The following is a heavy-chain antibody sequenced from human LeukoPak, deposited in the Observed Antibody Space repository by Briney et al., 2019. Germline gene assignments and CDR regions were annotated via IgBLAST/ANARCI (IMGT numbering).Heavy chain of an antibody. Sequence: PGGSLRLSCAASGFTFSSYAMSWVRQTPGKGLEWVSAISGSGGSTYYADSVKGRFTISRDNSKNTLYLQMNSLRAEDTAVYYCAKGRGYSYAALPGYWGQGTLVTVSS. CDR3: AKGRGYSYAALPGY. CDR2: ISGSGGST. D-gene: IGHD5-18*01. CDR1: GFTFSSYA. V-gene: IGHV3-23*01. J-gene: IGHJ4*02.